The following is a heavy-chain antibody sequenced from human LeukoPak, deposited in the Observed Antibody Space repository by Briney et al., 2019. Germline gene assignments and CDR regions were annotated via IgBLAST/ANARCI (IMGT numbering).Heavy chain of an antibody. V-gene: IGHV3-20*04. CDR1: GFDGSHYY. CDR2: INWNGGST. Sequence: PGGSLRLSCAASGFDGSHYYMAWIRQAPGRGLEWVSGINWNGGSTTYADSVKGRFTFSRDNAKNSLYLQMNSLRVEDTAVYYCARDRPGYWGQGTLVTVSS. J-gene: IGHJ4*02. CDR3: ARDRPGY. D-gene: IGHD1-14*01.